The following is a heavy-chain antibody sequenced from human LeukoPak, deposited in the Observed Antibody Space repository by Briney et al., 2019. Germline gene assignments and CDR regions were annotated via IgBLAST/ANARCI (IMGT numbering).Heavy chain of an antibody. CDR2: INPNSGGT. D-gene: IGHD3-10*01. J-gene: IGHJ4*02. CDR1: GYTFTGYY. Sequence: ASVKVSCKASGYTFTGYYMHWVRQAPGQGLEWMGWINPNSGGTNYAQKFQGRVTMTRDTSISTAYMELSRLRSDDTAVYYCAGGSLLSGYYSSGSPPPDYWGQGTLVTVSS. CDR3: AGGSLLSGYYSSGSPPPDY. V-gene: IGHV1-2*02.